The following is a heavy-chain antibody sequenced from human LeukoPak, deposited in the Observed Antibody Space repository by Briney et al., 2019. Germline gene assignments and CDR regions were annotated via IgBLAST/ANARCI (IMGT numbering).Heavy chain of an antibody. CDR2: MNPNSGNT. CDR1: GYTFTSYD. CDR3: ARGGYYYDTNWFDP. V-gene: IGHV1-8*01. J-gene: IGHJ5*02. D-gene: IGHD3-22*01. Sequence: ASVKVSFKSSGYTFTSYDINWVRQATAQGLDWMGWMNPNSGNTGYAQKFQGRVTITMNTSISTAYMELSRLRSEDTDVYYCARGGYYYDTNWFDPWGQGTLVTVSS.